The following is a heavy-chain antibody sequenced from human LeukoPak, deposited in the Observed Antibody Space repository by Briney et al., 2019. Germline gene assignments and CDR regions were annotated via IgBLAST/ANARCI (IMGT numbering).Heavy chain of an antibody. J-gene: IGHJ6*03. CDR2: INSDGSST. CDR3: ARIGPDYYYYYMDV. CDR1: GFTFSSYW. Sequence: GGSLRLSCAASGFTFSSYWMHWVRQAPGKGLVWVSRINSDGSSTSYADSVKGRFTISRDNAKNTLYLQMNSLRAEDTAVYYCARIGPDYYYYYMDVWGRGTTVTASS. V-gene: IGHV3-74*01.